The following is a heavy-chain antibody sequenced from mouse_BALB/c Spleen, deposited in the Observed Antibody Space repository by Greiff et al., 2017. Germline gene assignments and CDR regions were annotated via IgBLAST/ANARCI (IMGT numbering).Heavy chain of an antibody. CDR1: GFSLTSYG. CDR3: ARDEAGYWFAY. V-gene: IGHV2-9*02. Sequence: VQVVESGPGLVAPSQSLSITCTVSGFSLTSYGVHWVRQPPGKGLEWLGVIWAGGSTNYNSALMSRLSISKDNSKSQVFLKMNSLQTDDTAMYYCARDEAGYWFAYWGQGTLVTVSA. J-gene: IGHJ3*01. D-gene: IGHD2-2*01. CDR2: IWAGGST.